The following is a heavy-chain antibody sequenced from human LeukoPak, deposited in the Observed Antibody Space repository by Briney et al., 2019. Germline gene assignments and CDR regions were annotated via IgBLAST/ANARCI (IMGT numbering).Heavy chain of an antibody. CDR2: ISTNGGNT. J-gene: IGHJ4*02. Sequence: PGGSLRLSCAASGFTISKYAIHWVRQAPGKGLEYVSGISTNGGNTYYANSVKGRFDISRDNSKNTLYLQMGSLRVEDMAVYYCARDLDPGFGGAIDYWAQATLVTVSS. CDR3: ARDLDPGFGGAIDY. CDR1: GFTISKYA. D-gene: IGHD3-16*01. V-gene: IGHV3-64*01.